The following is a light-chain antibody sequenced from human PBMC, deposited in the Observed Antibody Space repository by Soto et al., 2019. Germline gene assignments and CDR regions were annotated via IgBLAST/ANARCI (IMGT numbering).Light chain of an antibody. CDR1: SSDVGHYNY. CDR3: CSYAGTYTWV. V-gene: IGLV2-11*01. CDR2: DVS. Sequence: QSALTQPRSVSGSPGQSVTISCAGTSSDVGHYNYVSWYQQHPGKAPKLMIYDVSKWPSGVPDRFSGSKSGNTASLTIHGLQAEDEADYYCCSYAGTYTWVFGGGTQLTVL. J-gene: IGLJ3*02.